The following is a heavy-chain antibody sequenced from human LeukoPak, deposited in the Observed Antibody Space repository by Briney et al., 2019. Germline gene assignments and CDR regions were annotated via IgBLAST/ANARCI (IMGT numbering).Heavy chain of an antibody. D-gene: IGHD3-22*01. CDR3: ARGGEYYDSSGYPQRADY. V-gene: IGHV1-69*04. CDR1: GGTFSSYA. Sequence: SVKVSCKASGGTFSSYAISWVRQAPGQGLEWMGRIIPILGIANYAQKFQGRVTITADKSTSTAYMELSSLRSGDTAVYYCARGGEYYDSSGYPQRADYWGQGTLVTVSS. CDR2: IIPILGIA. J-gene: IGHJ4*02.